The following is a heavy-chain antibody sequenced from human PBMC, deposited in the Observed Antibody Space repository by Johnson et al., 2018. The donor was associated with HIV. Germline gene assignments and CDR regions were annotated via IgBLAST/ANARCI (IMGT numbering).Heavy chain of an antibody. Sequence: QVQLVESGGGVVQPGRSLRLSCAASGFTFSSYGMHWVRQAPGKGLEWVAVISHDGSEKYYVDSVKGRFTISRDNAKNSLYLQMNTLRAEDTAVYYCARDAVISSGWYNVDAFDIWGQGTMVTVSS. D-gene: IGHD6-19*01. J-gene: IGHJ3*02. CDR3: ARDAVISSGWYNVDAFDI. CDR2: ISHDGSEK. CDR1: GFTFSSYG. V-gene: IGHV3-30*03.